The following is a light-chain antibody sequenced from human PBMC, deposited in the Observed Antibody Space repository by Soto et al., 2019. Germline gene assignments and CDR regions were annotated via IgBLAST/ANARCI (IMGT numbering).Light chain of an antibody. CDR1: SSDVGGYNY. J-gene: IGLJ1*01. CDR2: DVT. Sequence: QSALTQPASVSGSPGQSITISCTGTSSDVGGYNYVSWYQQYPGKAPKLMIYDVTNRPSGVSSRFSGSKSGNTASLTISGLQAEDEADYYCSSYTCSSTLVFGTGTKVTVL. V-gene: IGLV2-14*01. CDR3: SSYTCSSTLV.